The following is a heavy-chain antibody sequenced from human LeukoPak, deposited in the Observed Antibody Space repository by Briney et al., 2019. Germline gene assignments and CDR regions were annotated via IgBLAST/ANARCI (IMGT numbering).Heavy chain of an antibody. J-gene: IGHJ4*02. CDR1: GYTFTGYH. Sequence: GASVKVSCKASGYTFTGYHMHWVRQAPGQGLEWMGWINPNSGGTNYAQKFQGRVTMTRDTSISTAYMELSRLRSDDTAVYYCASDSGYIVATYYFDYWGQGTLVTVSS. CDR3: ASDSGYIVATYYFDY. V-gene: IGHV1-2*02. CDR2: INPNSGGT. D-gene: IGHD5-12*01.